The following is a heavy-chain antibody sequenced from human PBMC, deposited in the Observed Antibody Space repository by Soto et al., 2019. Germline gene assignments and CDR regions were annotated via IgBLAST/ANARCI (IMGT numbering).Heavy chain of an antibody. Sequence: ASVKVACKASGYTFTSYGISWVRHAPGQGLEWMGWISAYNGNTNSAQKLQGRVTMTTETSTSTAYIELRSLRSDDTAVYYSARDHSSSWYRNFDYWGQGTMVTVSS. CDR2: ISAYNGNT. V-gene: IGHV1-18*01. CDR3: ARDHSSSWYRNFDY. CDR1: GYTFTSYG. D-gene: IGHD6-13*01. J-gene: IGHJ4*02.